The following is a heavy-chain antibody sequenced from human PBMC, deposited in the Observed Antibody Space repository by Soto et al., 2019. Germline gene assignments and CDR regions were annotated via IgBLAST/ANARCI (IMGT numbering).Heavy chain of an antibody. V-gene: IGHV4-31*03. CDR3: ARDSGDSGYDYFDY. CDR2: IYYSGST. CDR1: GGSISSGGYY. D-gene: IGHD5-12*01. Sequence: SETLSLTCTVSGGSISSGGYYWSWIRQHPGKGLEWIGYIYYSGSTYYNPSLKSRVTISVDTSKNQFSLKLSSVTAADTAVYYCARDSGDSGYDYFDYWGQGTLVTVLL. J-gene: IGHJ4*02.